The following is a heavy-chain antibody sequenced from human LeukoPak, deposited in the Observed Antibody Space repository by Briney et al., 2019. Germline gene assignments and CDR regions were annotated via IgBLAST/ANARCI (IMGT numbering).Heavy chain of an antibody. Sequence: GGSLRLSCAASGFTFSRHGMHWVRQAPGKGLEWVAFIRYDGSDKYYADSVKGRFTISRDNSENTLYLQMNSLRPEDTAVYYCAKGIYYCSDGCPQYYYYMDVWGKGTTVIVSS. J-gene: IGHJ6*03. CDR1: GFTFSRHG. CDR2: IRYDGSDK. V-gene: IGHV3-30*02. CDR3: AKGIYYCSDGCPQYYYYMDV. D-gene: IGHD2-15*01.